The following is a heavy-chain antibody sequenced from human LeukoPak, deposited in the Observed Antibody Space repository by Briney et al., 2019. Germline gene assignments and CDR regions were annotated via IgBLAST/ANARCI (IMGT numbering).Heavy chain of an antibody. CDR2: ISSGASTI. CDR1: GFTFSTYE. Sequence: PGGSLRLSCSAPGFTFSTYEMNWVRQAPGKGLEWVSSISSGASTIYYADSVKGRFTISRDNAKNSLYLQMNSLRVEDTAVYYCARAKRYCSGGSCYIGRFDYWGQGTLVTVSS. J-gene: IGHJ4*02. D-gene: IGHD2-15*01. V-gene: IGHV3-48*03. CDR3: ARAKRYCSGGSCYIGRFDY.